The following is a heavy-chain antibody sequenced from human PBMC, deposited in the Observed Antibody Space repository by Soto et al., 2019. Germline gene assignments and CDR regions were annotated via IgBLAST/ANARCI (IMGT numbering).Heavy chain of an antibody. D-gene: IGHD1-20*01. J-gene: IGHJ4*02. CDR2: VSGSGGST. Sequence: GGSLILSCAASGFTFSTYTMSWVRQAPGKGLEWISAVSGSGGSTYYADSVKGRFTISRDNSKDTLYLQMNNLRAEDTAVYYCAKPPDYNWNDYWGQGTLVTVSS. CDR1: GFTFSTYT. CDR3: AKPPDYNWNDY. V-gene: IGHV3-23*01.